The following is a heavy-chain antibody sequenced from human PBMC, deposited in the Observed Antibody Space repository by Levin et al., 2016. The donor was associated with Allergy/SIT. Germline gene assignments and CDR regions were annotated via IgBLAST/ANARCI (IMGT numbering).Heavy chain of an antibody. CDR3: ARYGDYGDFDH. D-gene: IGHD4-17*01. CDR2: MYHRGGT. Sequence: WIRQPPGKGLEWIGYMYHRGGTYRNPSLKSRVTISMDTSNNQLSLKVTSVTAADTAVYYCARYGDYGDFDHWGQGTLVTVSS. V-gene: IGHV4-30-2*01. J-gene: IGHJ4*02.